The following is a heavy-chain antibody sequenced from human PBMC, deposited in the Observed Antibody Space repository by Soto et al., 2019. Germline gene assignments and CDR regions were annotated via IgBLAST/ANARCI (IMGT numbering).Heavy chain of an antibody. CDR2: ISPYNDQT. CDR3: ARGGYYDNVWGKLSHYGLDV. CDR1: GYTFIRYG. J-gene: IGHJ6*02. D-gene: IGHD3-16*01. Sequence: QVQLVQSASEVMKPGASVKVSCKASGYTFIRYGITWVRQAPGQRLEWMGWISPYNDQTIYAQKLQSRVTMTADTSTRTVYMQLRSLKSDDTAVYYCARGGYYDNVWGKLSHYGLDVWGQGTSVTVSS. V-gene: IGHV1-18*01.